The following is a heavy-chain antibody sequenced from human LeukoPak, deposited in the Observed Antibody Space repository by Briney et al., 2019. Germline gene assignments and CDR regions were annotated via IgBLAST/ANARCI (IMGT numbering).Heavy chain of an antibody. CDR2: IYYSGST. CDR3: AREGLGRLKRYFDY. D-gene: IGHD6-19*01. J-gene: IGHJ4*02. V-gene: IGHV4-59*01. Sequence: SETLSLTCTVSGGSIRSYYWSWIRQPPGKGLEWIGYIYYSGSTNYNPSLKSRITISVDTSKNQFSLRLNSVTTADTAVYYCAREGLGRLKRYFDYWGQGTLVTVSS. CDR1: GGSIRSYY.